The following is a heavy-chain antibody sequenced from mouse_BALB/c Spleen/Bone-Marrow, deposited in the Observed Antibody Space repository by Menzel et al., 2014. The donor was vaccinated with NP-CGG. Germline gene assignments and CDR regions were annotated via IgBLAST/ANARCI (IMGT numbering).Heavy chain of an antibody. J-gene: IGHJ3*01. D-gene: IGHD4-1*01. CDR1: GFNIKDTY. Sequence: VQLKESGAELVKPGASVKLSCTASGFNIKDTYMHWVKQRPEQGLEWIGRIDPAYGNTKYDPKFQGKATITADTSSNTDYLQLSSLTSEDTAVYYCARGELGRAWFAYWGQGTLVSVSA. CDR2: IDPAYGNT. V-gene: IGHV14-3*02. CDR3: ARGELGRAWFAY.